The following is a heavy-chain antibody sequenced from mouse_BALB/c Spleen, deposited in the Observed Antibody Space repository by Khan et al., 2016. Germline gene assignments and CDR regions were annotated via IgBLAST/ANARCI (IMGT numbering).Heavy chain of an antibody. CDR2: IYPGSGST. D-gene: IGHD2-13*01. V-gene: IGHV1-77*01. J-gene: IGHJ3*01. CDR1: GYTFTDYV. Sequence: QVQLKQSGPELVKPGASVKMSCKASGYTFTDYVISWVKQRTGQGLEWIGEIYPGSGSTYYNEKFKGKATLTADKSSNTDYMPRSILTSEDSAVYFCASEGEPAWFAYWGQGTLVTVSA. CDR3: ASEGEPAWFAY.